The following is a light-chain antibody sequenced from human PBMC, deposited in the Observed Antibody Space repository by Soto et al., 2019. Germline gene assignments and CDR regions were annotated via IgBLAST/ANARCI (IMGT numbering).Light chain of an antibody. CDR2: GAS. CDR1: KSVNSNY. Sequence: EIVLTQSPDILSLSPGERATLCCRASKSVNSNYLAWFQQHPGQPPRLLIFGASSRAIGIPDRFSGSGTETDFTLSITRLEPEDFAVYYCQQYGSSPLNFGGGTKVDIK. J-gene: IGKJ4*01. CDR3: QQYGSSPLN. V-gene: IGKV3-20*01.